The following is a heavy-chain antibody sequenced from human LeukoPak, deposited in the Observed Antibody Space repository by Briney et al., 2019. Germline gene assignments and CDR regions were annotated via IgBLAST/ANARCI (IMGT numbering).Heavy chain of an antibody. J-gene: IGHJ4*02. CDR1: GGSFSSGSYY. Sequence: SETLSLTCTVSGGSFSSGSYYWSWIRQPPGKGLEWIGYIYYSGSTNYNPSLKSRVTISVDTSKNQFSLKLSSVTAADTAVYYCARESSGWYYFDYWGQGTLVTVSS. D-gene: IGHD6-19*01. CDR3: ARESSGWYYFDY. V-gene: IGHV4-61*01. CDR2: IYYSGST.